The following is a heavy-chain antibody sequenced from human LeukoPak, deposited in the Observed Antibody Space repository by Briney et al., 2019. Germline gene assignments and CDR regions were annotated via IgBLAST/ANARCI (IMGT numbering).Heavy chain of an antibody. CDR2: IWYDGSNK. CDR3: ARGSASGSYYWFDP. D-gene: IGHD1-26*01. J-gene: IGHJ5*02. V-gene: IGHV3-33*01. Sequence: GGSLRLSCAASGFTFSSYGMHWVRQVPGKGLEWVAVIWYDGSNKYYADSVKGRFTISRDNSKNTLYLQMNSLRAEDTAVYYCARGSASGSYYWFDPWGQGTLVTVSS. CDR1: GFTFSSYG.